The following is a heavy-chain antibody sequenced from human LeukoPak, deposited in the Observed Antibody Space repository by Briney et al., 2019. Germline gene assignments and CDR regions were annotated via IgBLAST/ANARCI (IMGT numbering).Heavy chain of an antibody. Sequence: GGSLRLSCAVSGFAFSDYGMHWVRQAPGKGLEWVAVISYDGSNAYYADSVKGRFTISRDNSKSTLYLQMSSLRAEDTAVYYCAKSNSGWYVPPSDWGQGTLVTVSS. CDR2: ISYDGSNA. D-gene: IGHD6-19*01. CDR1: GFAFSDYG. V-gene: IGHV3-30*18. CDR3: AKSNSGWYVPPSD. J-gene: IGHJ4*02.